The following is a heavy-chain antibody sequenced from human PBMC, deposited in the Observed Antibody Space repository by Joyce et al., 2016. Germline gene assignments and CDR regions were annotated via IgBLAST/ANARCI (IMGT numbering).Heavy chain of an antibody. J-gene: IGHJ4*02. V-gene: IGHV4-4*02. D-gene: IGHD4-17*01. CDR1: GGSISSSNW. Sequence: QVQLQESGPRLVKPSGTLSPTCAVSGGSISSSNWWTWVRQPPGKGLEWIGEIYHSGSTNYNPSLKSRVSMSVDKSKKQFSLKLSSVTAADTAVYYCARGDYGVPFDYWGQGTLVTVSS. CDR3: ARGDYGVPFDY. CDR2: IYHSGST.